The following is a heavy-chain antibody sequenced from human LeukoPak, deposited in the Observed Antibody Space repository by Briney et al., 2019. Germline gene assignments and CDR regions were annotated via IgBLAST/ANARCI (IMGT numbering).Heavy chain of an antibody. Sequence: GGSLRLSCAASGFTFSSYAMSWVRQAPGKGLEWVSAISGSGGSTYYADSVKGRFTISRDNSKNTLYLQMNSLRAEDTAVYYCARSLITGTTDYYYYGMDVWGQGTTVTVSS. CDR3: ARSLITGTTDYYYYGMDV. CDR1: GFTFSSYA. CDR2: ISGSGGST. V-gene: IGHV3-23*01. J-gene: IGHJ6*02. D-gene: IGHD1-7*01.